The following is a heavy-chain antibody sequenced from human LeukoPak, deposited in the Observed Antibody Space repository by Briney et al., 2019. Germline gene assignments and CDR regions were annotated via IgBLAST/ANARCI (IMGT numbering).Heavy chain of an antibody. V-gene: IGHV3-9*01. CDR1: GFTFDDYA. D-gene: IGHD3-10*01. CDR2: ISWNSGSI. J-gene: IGHJ3*01. CDR3: ARERRGGDAFDL. Sequence: GGSLRLSCAASGFTFDDYAMHWVRQAPGKGLEWVSGISWNSGSIGYADSVKGRFTISRDNAKNSLYLQMNSLRVEDSALYYCARERRGGDAFDLWGQGTMVTVSS.